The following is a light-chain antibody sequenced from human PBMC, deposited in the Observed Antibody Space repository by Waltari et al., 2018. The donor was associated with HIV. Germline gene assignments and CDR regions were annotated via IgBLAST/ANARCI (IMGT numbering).Light chain of an antibody. Sequence: ELVMTQSPSTLAVSPRERAPLYCRARQSVSSNLAWYQQRPGQAPKLLIYGASTTATGIPARFSGSGSGTEFTLTISSLQSEDFAVYYCQQYNNWPPYTFGQGTKLEIK. CDR3: QQYNNWPPYT. V-gene: IGKV3-15*01. CDR2: GAS. CDR1: QSVSSN. J-gene: IGKJ2*01.